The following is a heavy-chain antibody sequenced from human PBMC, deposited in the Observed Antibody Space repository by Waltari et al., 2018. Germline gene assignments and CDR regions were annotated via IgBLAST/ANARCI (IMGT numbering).Heavy chain of an antibody. J-gene: IGHJ6*02. V-gene: IGHV4-59*08. CDR2: IYYSGSN. D-gene: IGHD4-4*01. CDR3: SRWAYTVTTTKYYYYGMDV. Sequence: QVQLQESGPGLVKPSETLSLTCTVSGGSISSYYWSWIRQPPGKGLAWIGYIYYSGSNNHNPSLKGRVTRAVDTSKNQFSLKLGSVPAADTAVYYCSRWAYTVTTTKYYYYGMDVWGQGTTVTVSS. CDR1: GGSISSYY.